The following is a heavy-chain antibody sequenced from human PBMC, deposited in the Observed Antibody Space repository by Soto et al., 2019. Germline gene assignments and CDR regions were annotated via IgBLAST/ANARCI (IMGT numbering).Heavy chain of an antibody. Sequence: PGGSLRLSCAASGFTFDDYAIHWVRQAPGKGLEWVSGISWKSGPIAYADSVKGRFTISRDDAKNSLYLQMNSLRPEDTALYYCAKDIGASITARLVAAYGMDVWGQGTTVTVSS. V-gene: IGHV3-9*01. CDR3: AKDIGASITARLVAAYGMDV. J-gene: IGHJ6*02. D-gene: IGHD6-6*01. CDR2: ISWKSGPI. CDR1: GFTFDDYA.